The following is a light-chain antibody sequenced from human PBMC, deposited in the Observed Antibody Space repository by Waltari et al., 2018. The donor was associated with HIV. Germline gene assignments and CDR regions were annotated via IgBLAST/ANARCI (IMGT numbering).Light chain of an antibody. CDR2: RDT. V-gene: IGLV1-47*01. CDR1: SPTIGGNF. J-gene: IGLJ1*01. CDR3: AAWDDSLSGLYV. Sequence: QSVLTQPPSASAPPGHRVPVFCPCISPTIGGNFLYRSQQPPGTAPKPLIYRDTPRPSGVPDRFSGSKSGTSASLAINGLRSEDEADYYCAAWDDSLSGLYVFGTGTKVTVL.